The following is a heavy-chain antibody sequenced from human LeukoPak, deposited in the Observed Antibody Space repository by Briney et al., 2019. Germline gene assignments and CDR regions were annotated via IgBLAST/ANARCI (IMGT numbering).Heavy chain of an antibody. CDR3: AREYSGYRRMDV. CDR2: INPNSGST. V-gene: IGHV1-2*02. Sequence: ASVKVSCKASGYTFTGYYMHWVRQAPGQGLEWMGWINPNSGSTNYAQKFQGRVTMTRDTSISTAYMELSRLRSDDTAVYYCAREYSGYRRMDVWGKGTTVTVSS. D-gene: IGHD5-12*01. CDR1: GYTFTGYY. J-gene: IGHJ6*04.